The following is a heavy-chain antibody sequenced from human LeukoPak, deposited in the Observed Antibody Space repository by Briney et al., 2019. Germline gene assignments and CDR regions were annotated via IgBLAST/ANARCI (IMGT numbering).Heavy chain of an antibody. CDR2: ISWNSGSI. V-gene: IGHV3-9*01. D-gene: IGHD3-10*01. CDR1: GFTFDDYA. CDR3: AKDYYMSPLYYFDY. Sequence: LTGGSLRLSCAASGFTFDDYAMHWVRQAPGKGLEWVSGISWNSGSIGYADSVKGRLTISRDNAKNSLYLQMNSLRAEDTALYYCAKDYYMSPLYYFDYWGQGTLVTVSS. J-gene: IGHJ4*02.